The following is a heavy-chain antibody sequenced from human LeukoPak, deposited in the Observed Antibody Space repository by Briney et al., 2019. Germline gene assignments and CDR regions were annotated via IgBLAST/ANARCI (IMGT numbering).Heavy chain of an antibody. CDR3: ARNPGDYLYYYYMDV. Sequence: SETLCLTCTVSGGSISSYYWSWIRQPPGKGLEWIGYSGSTNYNPSLKSRVTISVDTSKNQFSLKLSSVTAADTAVYYCARNPGDYLYYYYMDVWGKGTTVTVSS. V-gene: IGHV4-59*01. CDR1: GGSISSYY. J-gene: IGHJ6*03. D-gene: IGHD4-17*01. CDR2: SGST.